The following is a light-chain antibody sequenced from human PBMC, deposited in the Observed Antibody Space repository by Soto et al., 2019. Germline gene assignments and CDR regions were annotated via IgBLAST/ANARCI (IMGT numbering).Light chain of an antibody. Sequence: DSQMPQSPSTLSLSVGYMVPITCLASQSISSWLAWYQQKPGKAPKLMIYDASSLESGVQSRFSGSGSGKEFTITIRSLQTDDFENYYCQKYNSYDRTGGQGPKGDLK. CDR2: DAS. CDR1: QSISSW. J-gene: IGKJ1*01. CDR3: QKYNSYDRT. V-gene: IGKV1-5*01.